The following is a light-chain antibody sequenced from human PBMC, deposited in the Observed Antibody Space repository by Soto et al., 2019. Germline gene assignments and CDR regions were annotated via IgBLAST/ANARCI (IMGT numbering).Light chain of an antibody. J-gene: IGLJ1*01. CDR3: CSYAGSPRYV. Sequence: QSALTQPRSVSGSPGQSVTISCTGTSSDVGGYNYVSWYQQHPGKAPKVTIYDVSERPSGFPDRFSGSKSGNTASLTISGLQAEDEADYYCCSYAGSPRYVLGAGTKLTVL. V-gene: IGLV2-11*01. CDR2: DVS. CDR1: SSDVGGYNY.